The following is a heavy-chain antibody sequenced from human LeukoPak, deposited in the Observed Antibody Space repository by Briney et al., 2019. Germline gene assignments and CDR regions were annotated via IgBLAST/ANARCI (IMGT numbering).Heavy chain of an antibody. CDR1: GDSVSSGSSY. D-gene: IGHD2-15*01. V-gene: IGHV4-61*01. CDR3: ARGGCSGGSCREGYFDY. J-gene: IGHJ4*02. CDR2: VYYSGST. Sequence: SETLSLTCIVSGDSVSSGSSYWSWLRQPPGKGLEWIGYVYYSGSTNYNPSLTSRVTISVDTSKNQFSLNLNSVTAADTAVYHCARGGCSGGSCREGYFDYWGQGTLVTVSS.